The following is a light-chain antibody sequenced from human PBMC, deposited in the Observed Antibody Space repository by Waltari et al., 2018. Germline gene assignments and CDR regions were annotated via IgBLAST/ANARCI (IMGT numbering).Light chain of an antibody. CDR3: QSYDSSLSGSGV. CDR1: SSNIGAGYD. J-gene: IGLJ1*01. V-gene: IGLV1-40*01. CDR2: GNR. Sequence: QSVLTQPPSVSGAPGHTVTTSCTGSSSNIGAGYDVHWSQQLPGTAPKALIYGNRHRPSGVPDRFSGSKAGTSASLAITGLQAEDEADYYCQSYDSSLSGSGVFGTGTKVTVL.